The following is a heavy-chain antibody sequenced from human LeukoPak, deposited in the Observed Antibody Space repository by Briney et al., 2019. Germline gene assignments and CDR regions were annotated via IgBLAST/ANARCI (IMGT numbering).Heavy chain of an antibody. V-gene: IGHV4-4*07. CDR3: ARYMAYSSSWSYYYYMDV. Sequence: SETLSLTCTVSGGSISSYYWSWIRQPAGKGLEWIGRIYTSGSTNYNPSLKRGVTISVDKSKNQFSLKLNSVPAADTAVYYCARYMAYSSSWSYYYYMDVWGKGTTVTVSS. CDR1: GGSISSYY. CDR2: IYTSGST. D-gene: IGHD6-13*01. J-gene: IGHJ6*03.